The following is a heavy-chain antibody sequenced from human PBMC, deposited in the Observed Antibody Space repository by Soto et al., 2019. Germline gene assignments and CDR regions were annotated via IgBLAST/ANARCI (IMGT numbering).Heavy chain of an antibody. D-gene: IGHD6-6*01. CDR1: GGTFSSYA. Sequence: QVQLVQSGAEVKKPGSSVKVSCKASGGTFSSYAISWVRQAPGQGLEWMGGIIAIFGTADYEQKFQGRVTITADESTSTAYMELSSLSSEDTAVYYCAKPQSIQDYYYGMDVWGQGTTVTVSS. CDR2: IIAIFGTA. J-gene: IGHJ6*02. V-gene: IGHV1-69*12. CDR3: AKPQSIQDYYYGMDV.